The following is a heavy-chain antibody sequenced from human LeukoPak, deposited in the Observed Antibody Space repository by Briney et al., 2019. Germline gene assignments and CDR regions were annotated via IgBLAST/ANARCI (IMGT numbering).Heavy chain of an antibody. CDR1: GFTFSSYW. CDR2: INIDGSST. V-gene: IGHV3-74*01. Sequence: GGSLRLSCAASGFTFSSYWMHWVRQAPGKGLVWVSRINIDGSSTSYADSVKGRFTISRDNAKNTLYLQMNSLRAEDTAVYYCARGGDFWSGYYTYYFDYWGQGTLVTVSS. CDR3: ARGGDFWSGYYTYYFDY. D-gene: IGHD3-3*01. J-gene: IGHJ4*02.